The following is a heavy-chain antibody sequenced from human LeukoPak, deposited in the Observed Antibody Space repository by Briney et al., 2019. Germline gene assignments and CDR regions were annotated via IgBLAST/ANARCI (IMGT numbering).Heavy chain of an antibody. Sequence: SDTLSLTCTVSGGSLSSSTYYWAWLRQPPGKGLGGVWNTHYDPSTVDNPTLKSPVTMSVDTPRNHFSLKMTSVTAADTAVYYCARDNRSLLDSWGQGTLVTVSS. J-gene: IGHJ4*02. CDR1: GGSLSSSTYY. CDR2: THYDPST. V-gene: IGHV4-39*07. CDR3: ARDNRSLLDS. D-gene: IGHD3-16*02.